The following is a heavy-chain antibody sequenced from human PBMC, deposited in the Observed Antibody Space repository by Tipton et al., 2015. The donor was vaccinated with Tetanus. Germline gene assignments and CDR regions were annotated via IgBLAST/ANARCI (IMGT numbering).Heavy chain of an antibody. CDR2: IYPGDSDT. CDR3: ARAPCSDGVCNFDF. D-gene: IGHD2-8*01. CDR1: GYIFNNYW. Sequence: QLVQSGGEVKKPGESLKISCKGSGYIFNNYWTGWVRQKPGKGLEWMGSIYPGDSDTRYSPSFQGQLTISVDKSINTAFLQWSSLKASDTSMFYCARAPCSDGVCNFDFWGQGALVTVAS. V-gene: IGHV5-51*01. J-gene: IGHJ4*02.